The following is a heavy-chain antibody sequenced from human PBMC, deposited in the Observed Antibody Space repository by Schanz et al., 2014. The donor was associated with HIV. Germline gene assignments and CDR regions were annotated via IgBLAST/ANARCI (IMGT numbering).Heavy chain of an antibody. CDR1: GFTFSDSW. CDR2: LHADGSNT. V-gene: IGHV3-74*03. J-gene: IGHJ4*02. Sequence: EVQLVESGEGLVQPGGSLRLSCVGSGFTFSDSWMHWVRQAPGKGLVWVSRLHADGSNTTYADSVRGRFTIYRDDAKKTVYLQMNSLRVEDTAVYYCGRYLGAGTYAVGHWGRGTLVTVSS. D-gene: IGHD3-16*01. CDR3: GRYLGAGTYAVGH.